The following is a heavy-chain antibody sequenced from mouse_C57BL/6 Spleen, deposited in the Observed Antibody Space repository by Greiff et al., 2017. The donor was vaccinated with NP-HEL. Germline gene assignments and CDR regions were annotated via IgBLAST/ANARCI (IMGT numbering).Heavy chain of an antibody. D-gene: IGHD2-2*01. CDR3: ARGGGLRSYYFDY. Sequence: QVQLQQPGTELVKPGASVKLSCKASGYTFTSYWMHWVKQRPGQGLAWIGNINPSNGGTNYNEKFKSKATLTVDKSSSTAYMQLSSLTSEDSAVYYCARGGGLRSYYFDYWGQGTTLTVSS. J-gene: IGHJ2*01. CDR2: INPSNGGT. CDR1: GYTFTSYW. V-gene: IGHV1-53*01.